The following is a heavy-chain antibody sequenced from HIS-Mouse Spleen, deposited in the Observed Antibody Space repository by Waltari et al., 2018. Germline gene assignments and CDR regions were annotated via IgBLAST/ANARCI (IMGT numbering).Heavy chain of an antibody. CDR3: AREIPYSSSWYDWYFDL. D-gene: IGHD6-13*01. Sequence: QLQLQESGPGLVKPSETLSLTCTVSGGSISSSSYYWGWIRQPPGKGLEWIGSIDYSGGTYYNPSLTSRVTISVDTSKNQFSLKLSSVTAADTAVYYCAREIPYSSSWYDWYFDLWGRGTLVTVSS. V-gene: IGHV4-39*07. J-gene: IGHJ2*01. CDR1: GGSISSSSYY. CDR2: IDYSGGT.